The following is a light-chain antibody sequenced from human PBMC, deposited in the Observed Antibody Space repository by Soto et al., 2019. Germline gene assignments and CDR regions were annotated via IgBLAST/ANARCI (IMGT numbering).Light chain of an antibody. CDR2: WAA. J-gene: IGKJ4*01. Sequence: DIVMTQSPDSLAVSLGESATINCKSSQSVLYSTNNKKYLAWYQQKPGQPPKLLIYWAATRESGVPDRFSGSRSGTDFTVTISCLQAEDVAVYSSQQYYITSLSFGGGTKVEIK. CDR1: QSVLYSTNNKKY. V-gene: IGKV4-1*01. CDR3: QQYYITSLS.